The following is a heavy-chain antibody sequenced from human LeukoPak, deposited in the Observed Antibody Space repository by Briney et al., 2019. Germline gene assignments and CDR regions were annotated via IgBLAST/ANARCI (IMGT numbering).Heavy chain of an antibody. J-gene: IGHJ6*02. V-gene: IGHV4-59*06. CDR3: AMTVTGYYYGMDV. CDR1: GGSISSYY. Sequence: ASETLSLTCTVSGGSISSYYWSWIRQPPGKGLEWIGYIYYSGSTYYNPSLKSRVTISVDTSKNQFSLKLSSVTAADTAVYYCAMTVTGYYYGMDVWGQGTTVTVSS. CDR2: IYYSGST. D-gene: IGHD4-4*01.